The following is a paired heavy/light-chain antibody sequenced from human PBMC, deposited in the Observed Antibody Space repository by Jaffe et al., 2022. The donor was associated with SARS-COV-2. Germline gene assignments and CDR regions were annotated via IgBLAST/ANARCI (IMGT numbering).Light chain of an antibody. Sequence: DIVMTQSPDSLAVSLGERATINCKSSQNVLYSSNNKNYLAWYQQKPGQPPKLLISWASTRESGVPDRFSGSGSGTDFTLTISSLQAEDVAVYYCQQYYSIPPTFGQGTKVEIK. CDR1: QNVLYSSNNKNY. CDR3: QQYYSIPPT. V-gene: IGKV4-1*01. CDR2: WAS. J-gene: IGKJ1*01.
Heavy chain of an antibody. V-gene: IGHV3-21*02. CDR1: GFIFSTYK. D-gene: IGHD1-1*01. CDR3: ARQGVQLAPFDD. Sequence: EVRLVESGGGLVKPGGSLRLSCAASGFIFSTYKMNWVRQAPGKGLEWVSSISSSSYIYYADSVKGRFTISRDDVKNSLYLQMNSLRVEDTAVYYCARQGVQLAPFDDWGQGTLVTVSS. CDR2: ISSSSYI. J-gene: IGHJ4*02.